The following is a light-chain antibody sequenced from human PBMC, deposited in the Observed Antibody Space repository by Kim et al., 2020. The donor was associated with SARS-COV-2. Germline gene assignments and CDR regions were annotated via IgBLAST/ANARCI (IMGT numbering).Light chain of an antibody. CDR2: GKN. CDR3: NSRDSNDNVV. Sequence: SFELTQDPAVSVALGQTVRITCQGDSLRSYYATWYQQKPAQAPIVVIYGKNNRPSGIPDRFSGSSSGNTASLTITGTQAGDEADYYCNSRDSNDNVVFGG. CDR1: SLRSYY. J-gene: IGLJ3*02. V-gene: IGLV3-19*01.